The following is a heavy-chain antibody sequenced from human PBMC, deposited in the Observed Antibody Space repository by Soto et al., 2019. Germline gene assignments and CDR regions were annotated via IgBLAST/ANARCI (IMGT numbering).Heavy chain of an antibody. CDR3: GKARYLLVDQPLYFES. D-gene: IGHD3-9*01. V-gene: IGHV3-23*01. CDR1: GFPFRSYA. Sequence: EVQLLESGGGLVRPGGSLRLSCAASGFPFRSYAMGWVRLAPGKGLEWISVISGSGEITLYTDSVKGRFTISRDFSNNTLSLQMNSLRADDTAIYYCGKARYLLVDQPLYFESWGQGTLVTVSS. CDR2: ISGSGEIT. J-gene: IGHJ4*02.